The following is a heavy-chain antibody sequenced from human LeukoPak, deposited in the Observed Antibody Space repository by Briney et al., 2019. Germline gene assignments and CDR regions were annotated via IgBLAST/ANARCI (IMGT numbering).Heavy chain of an antibody. J-gene: IGHJ4*02. CDR1: RYTLTELS. V-gene: IGHV1-24*01. CDR3: VTMDYYDLDKDEY. CDR2: FDPEDCET. Sequence: ASVKLSFTFSRYTLTELSMHWGRKPPGKGLEWMGGFDPEDCETIYAQKFQGRVTMTEDTSTDTAYMELSSLRSEDTAVYYCVTMDYYDLDKDEYWGQGTLVTVSS. D-gene: IGHD3-3*01.